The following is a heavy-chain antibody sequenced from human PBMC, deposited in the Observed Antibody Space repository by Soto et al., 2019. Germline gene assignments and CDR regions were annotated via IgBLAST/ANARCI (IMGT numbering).Heavy chain of an antibody. CDR3: ARAGPVSGNHAFDI. J-gene: IGHJ3*02. Sequence: QVQLVQSGAEVKKPGSSVKVSCKASGGSFSSYAISWLRQAPVQGLEWMGGIIPIFGAPTYAQKFQGRVKIIEDKSTSTDYMELSSLRSEDTALYYCARAGPVSGNHAFDIWGQGTLVTVSS. V-gene: IGHV1-69*06. CDR2: IIPIFGAP. D-gene: IGHD6-13*01. CDR1: GGSFSSYA.